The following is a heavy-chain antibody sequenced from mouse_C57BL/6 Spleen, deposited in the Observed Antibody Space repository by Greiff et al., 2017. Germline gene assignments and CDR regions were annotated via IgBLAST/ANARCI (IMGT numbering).Heavy chain of an antibody. D-gene: IGHD1-1*01. J-gene: IGHJ4*01. CDR3: ARWWTTYGSSSSNAMDY. Sequence: QVQLQQPGAELVRPGSSVKLSSKASGSPFTRSWFHWLKQRPLQGLEWIGNINPSVGKPTYNQKFKDKATLTVDKSSSTAYMQLRSLTSEDSAVYYCARWWTTYGSSSSNAMDYWGQGTSVTVSS. CDR2: INPSVGKP. CDR1: GSPFTRSW. V-gene: IGHV1-52*01.